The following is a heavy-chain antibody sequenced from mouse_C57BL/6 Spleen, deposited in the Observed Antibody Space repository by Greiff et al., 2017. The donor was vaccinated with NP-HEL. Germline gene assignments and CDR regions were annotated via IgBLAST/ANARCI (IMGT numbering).Heavy chain of an antibody. V-gene: IGHV1-15*01. Sequence: VQLQQSGAELVRPGASVTLSCKASGYTFTDYEMHWVKQTPVHGLEWIGAIDPETGGTAYNQKFKGKAILTADKASSTAYMQLRSLTSEDSAVYYCTRGARSTMVKDWYFDVWGKGTTVTVSS. D-gene: IGHD2-2*01. CDR1: GYTFTDYE. CDR3: TRGARSTMVKDWYFDV. CDR2: IDPETGGT. J-gene: IGHJ1*03.